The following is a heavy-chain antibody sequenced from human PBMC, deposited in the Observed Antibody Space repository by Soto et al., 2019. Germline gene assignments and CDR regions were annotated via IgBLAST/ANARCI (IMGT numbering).Heavy chain of an antibody. J-gene: IGHJ3*02. CDR2: INTAGGST. V-gene: IGHV3-74*01. Sequence: EVQLVESGGDLVQPGGSLRLSCAASGFTFSGHWMHWVRQVPGKGLVWVSRINTAGGSTSYADSVKGRFTISRDNAKNTVFLQMTGRSVDHTSVYYCAREAVYCSRTSCYRRAFDTWGQGTMVTVSS. D-gene: IGHD2-2*01. CDR3: AREAVYCSRTSCYRRAFDT. CDR1: GFTFSGHW.